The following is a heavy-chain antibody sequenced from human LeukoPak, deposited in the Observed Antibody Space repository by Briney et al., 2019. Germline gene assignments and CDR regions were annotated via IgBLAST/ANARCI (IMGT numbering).Heavy chain of an antibody. D-gene: IGHD4-17*01. CDR1: GGSFSGYY. V-gene: IGHV4-34*01. Sequence: SETLSLTCAVYGGSFSGYYWTWIRQPPGKGLEWIGEINHSGSTNYNPSLKSRVTISVDTSKNQFSLKLSSVTAADTAVYYCARGRGTVTTHWGQGTPVTVSS. J-gene: IGHJ4*02. CDR2: INHSGST. CDR3: ARGRGTVTTH.